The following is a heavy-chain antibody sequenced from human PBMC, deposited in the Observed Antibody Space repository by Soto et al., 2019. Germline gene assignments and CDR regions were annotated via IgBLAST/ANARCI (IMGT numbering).Heavy chain of an antibody. D-gene: IGHD6-13*01. CDR2: INAGNGNT. V-gene: IGHV1-3*05. CDR1: GYTFTRYA. J-gene: IGHJ5*02. CDR3: ARDRQQLNWFDP. Sequence: QVQLVQSGAEEKKPGASVKVSCKASGYTFTRYAVHWVRQAPGQGLEWMGWINAGNGNTKYSQKFQGRVTITRDTSASTAYMELSSLRSEDTAVYYCARDRQQLNWFDPWGQGTLVTVSS.